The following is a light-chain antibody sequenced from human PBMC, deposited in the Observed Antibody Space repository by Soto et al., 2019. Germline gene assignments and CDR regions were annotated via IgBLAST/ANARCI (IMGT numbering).Light chain of an antibody. J-gene: IGLJ1*01. CDR3: AAWDDSLIGYV. CDR1: SSNIGSKT. CDR2: SDN. Sequence: QSVLTQPPSASGTPGQRVTISCSGSSSNIGSKTVNWYQQLPGTAPKLLIYSDNQRSSGVPDRFSGSRSGTSASLAISGLQSEDEADYYCAAWDDSLIGYVFGTGTKVTVL. V-gene: IGLV1-44*01.